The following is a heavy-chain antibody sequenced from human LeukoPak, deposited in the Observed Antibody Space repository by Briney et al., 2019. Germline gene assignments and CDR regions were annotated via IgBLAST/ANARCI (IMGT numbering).Heavy chain of an antibody. D-gene: IGHD3-22*01. Sequence: PGGSLRLSCAASGFTFSSYAMSWVRQAPGKGLEWVSTISGDGGSTYYADSVKGRFTISRDNSKNTLYLQMNSLRAEDTAVYFCAKGFYYYESSGYFYFDHWGQGTLVTVSS. J-gene: IGHJ4*02. V-gene: IGHV3-23*01. CDR1: GFTFSSYA. CDR2: ISGDGGST. CDR3: AKGFYYYESSGYFYFDH.